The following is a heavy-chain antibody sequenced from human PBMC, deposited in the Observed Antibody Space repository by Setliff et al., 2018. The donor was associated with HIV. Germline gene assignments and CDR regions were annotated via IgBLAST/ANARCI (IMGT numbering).Heavy chain of an antibody. J-gene: IGHJ4*02. V-gene: IGHV4-59*01. CDR2: IYYNGNT. D-gene: IGHD4-17*01. CDR3: AREIYGGNSRPFDY. Sequence: SETLSLTCTVSGGSINSYYWSWIRQPPGKGLEWIAYIYYNGNTNYNPSLKSRVTISVDTSKNKFSLKLTSVTAPDTAVYYCAREIYGGNSRPFDYWGQGTLVTVSS. CDR1: GGSINSYY.